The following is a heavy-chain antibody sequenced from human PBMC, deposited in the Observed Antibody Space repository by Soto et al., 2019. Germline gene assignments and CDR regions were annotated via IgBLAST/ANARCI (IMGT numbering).Heavy chain of an antibody. V-gene: IGHV4-4*02. CDR1: GGSISSSNW. CDR2: IYHSGST. J-gene: IGHJ6*02. Sequence: SETLSLTCAVSGGSISSSNWWSWVRQPPGKGLEWIGEIYHSGSTNYNPSLKSRVTISVDKSKNQFSLKLSSVTAADTAVYYCARVGRTGQQLVPNYYYYYGMDVWGQGTTVTVSS. D-gene: IGHD6-13*01. CDR3: ARVGRTGQQLVPNYYYYYGMDV.